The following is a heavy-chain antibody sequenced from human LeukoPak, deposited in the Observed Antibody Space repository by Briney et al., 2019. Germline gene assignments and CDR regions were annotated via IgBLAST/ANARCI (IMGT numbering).Heavy chain of an antibody. CDR3: AKSPTVDAAFDI. D-gene: IGHD4-23*01. V-gene: IGHV3-23*01. Sequence: GGSLRLSCVTSGFTFRDYWMHWVRQAPGKGLVWVSGIGYTGDSTFYADSVKGRFTVSRDSSKNTLFLHMNSLRAEDTALYYCAKSPTVDAAFDIWGQGTMVTVSS. J-gene: IGHJ3*02. CDR1: GFTFRDYW. CDR2: IGYTGDST.